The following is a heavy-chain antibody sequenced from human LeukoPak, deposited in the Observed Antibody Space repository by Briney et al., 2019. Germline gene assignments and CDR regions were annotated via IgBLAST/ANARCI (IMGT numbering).Heavy chain of an antibody. CDR3: AKDYSSSWYGEAMDV. CDR1: GFTFSSYW. J-gene: IGHJ6*03. D-gene: IGHD6-13*01. Sequence: GGSLRLSCAASGFTFSSYWMSWVRQAPGKGLEWVANIKQDGSEKYYVDSVKGRFTISRDNAKNSLYLQMNSLRAEDTAVYYCAKDYSSSWYGEAMDVWGKGTTVTVSS. CDR2: IKQDGSEK. V-gene: IGHV3-7*01.